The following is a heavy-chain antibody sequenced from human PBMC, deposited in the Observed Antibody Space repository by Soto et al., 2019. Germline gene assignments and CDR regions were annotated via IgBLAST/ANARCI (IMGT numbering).Heavy chain of an antibody. CDR1: GYTFTSYD. D-gene: IGHD1-1*01. CDR2: INPTSEYT. V-gene: IGHV1-8*01. Sequence: ASVNVSCKASGYTFTSYDINWVRQAPGQGLEWVGWINPTSEYTAHAQKFQGRVTLTREISTATAYMELSSLTSEDTAVYFCARHVHPGYPTHRGPGTQVTSPQ. J-gene: IGHJ4*02. CDR3: ARHVHPGYPTH.